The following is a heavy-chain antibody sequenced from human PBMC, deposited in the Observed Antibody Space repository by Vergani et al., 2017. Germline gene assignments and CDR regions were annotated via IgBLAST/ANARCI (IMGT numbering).Heavy chain of an antibody. CDR2: INPSGGHT. J-gene: IGHJ4*02. CDR1: GYTLSNYY. Sequence: QVQVVQSGAEVKKSGASVKVSCKTSGYTLSNYYMHWVRQAPGQGLEWMGIINPSGGHTNYAQKFQGRVTMTRDTSTSTDYMELSSLRSEDTAIYYCARGDYGILTGYRYWGQGTLVTVSA. V-gene: IGHV1-46*03. CDR3: ARGDYGILTGYRY. D-gene: IGHD3-9*01.